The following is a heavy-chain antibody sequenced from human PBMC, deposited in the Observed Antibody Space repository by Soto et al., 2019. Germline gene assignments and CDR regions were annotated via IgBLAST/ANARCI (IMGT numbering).Heavy chain of an antibody. CDR2: IYPGDSDT. J-gene: IGHJ6*02. CDR3: ARLSGGSSWSTILGMDV. CDR1: GYXFTSYW. D-gene: IGHD6-13*01. Sequence: EXLKISCTGSGYXFTSYWIGWVRQMRGKGLEWMGIIYPGDSDTRYSPSFQGQVTISADKSISTAYLQWRSLKDSATAMYYCARLSGGSSWSTILGMDVWGQGTTVTVSS. V-gene: IGHV5-51*01.